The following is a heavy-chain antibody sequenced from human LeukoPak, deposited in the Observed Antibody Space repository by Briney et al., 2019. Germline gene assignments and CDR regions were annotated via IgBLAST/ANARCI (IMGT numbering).Heavy chain of an antibody. V-gene: IGHV3-21*01. CDR1: GFAFSSYS. J-gene: IGHJ4*02. D-gene: IGHD5-12*01. Sequence: GGSLRLSCAASGFAFSSYSLSWVRQAPGKGLEWVSCIGGSGTYIYYADSVKGRFTISRDNAKNSLYLQMNSLRAEDTAVYYCARDLGGYELFPFDYWGQGTLVAVSS. CDR2: IGGSGTYI. CDR3: ARDLGGYELFPFDY.